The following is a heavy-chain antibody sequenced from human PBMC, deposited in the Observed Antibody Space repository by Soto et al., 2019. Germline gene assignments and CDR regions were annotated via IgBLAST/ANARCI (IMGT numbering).Heavy chain of an antibody. CDR2: MNPNSGNT. Sequence: QVQLVQSGAEVKKPGASVKVSCKASGYTFTNYDINWVRQATGQGLEWMGWMNPNSGNTGYSQKFQGRVTMTRNTYISTAYMELSSLRSEDTAVYYCARAPSLTIFGVVIIAYYGMDVWGQGTTVTVSS. D-gene: IGHD3-3*01. J-gene: IGHJ6*02. CDR1: GYTFTNYD. V-gene: IGHV1-8*01. CDR3: ARAPSLTIFGVVIIAYYGMDV.